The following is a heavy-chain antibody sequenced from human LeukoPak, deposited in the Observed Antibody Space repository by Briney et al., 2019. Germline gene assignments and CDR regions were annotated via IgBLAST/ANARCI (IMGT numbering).Heavy chain of an antibody. D-gene: IGHD6-13*01. V-gene: IGHV3-23*01. Sequence: PGGSLRLACAASGFRFSSYAMSWVRQAPGKGLEWVSAISGSGVSTYYADSVKGRFTVSRDNSKNTLYLQMSSLRAEDTAVYYCARGIAAAASDYWGQGTLVTVSS. CDR2: ISGSGVST. J-gene: IGHJ4*02. CDR3: ARGIAAAASDY. CDR1: GFRFSSYA.